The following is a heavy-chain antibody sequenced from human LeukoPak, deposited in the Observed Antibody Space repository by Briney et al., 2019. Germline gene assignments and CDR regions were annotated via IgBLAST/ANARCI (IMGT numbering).Heavy chain of an antibody. CDR2: IYTSGST. D-gene: IGHD3-22*01. CDR1: GGSISSYY. J-gene: IGHJ4*02. CDR3: ARDKYYYDSGGSIRFDY. Sequence: PSETLSLTCTVSGGSISSYYWSWIRQPAGKGLEWIGRIYTSGSTNYNPSLKSRVTMSVDTSKNQFSLKLSSVTAADTAVYYCARDKYYYDSGGSIRFDYWGQGTLVTVSS. V-gene: IGHV4-4*07.